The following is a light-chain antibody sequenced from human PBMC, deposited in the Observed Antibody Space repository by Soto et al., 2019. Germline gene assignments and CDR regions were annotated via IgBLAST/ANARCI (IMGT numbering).Light chain of an antibody. CDR1: QSILYSSNNKNY. V-gene: IGKV4-1*01. Sequence: DIVMTQSPDSLAVSLGERATINCKSSQSILYSSNNKNYLAWYQQKPGQRPKLLIYWASTRASGVPDRFSGRGSGTDFTLTISSLQAEDAAVYYCLQYYTTPEAFGQGTKVEIK. CDR3: LQYYTTPEA. J-gene: IGKJ1*01. CDR2: WAS.